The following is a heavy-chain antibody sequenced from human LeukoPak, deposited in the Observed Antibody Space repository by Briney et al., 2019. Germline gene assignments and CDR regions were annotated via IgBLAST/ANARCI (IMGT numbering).Heavy chain of an antibody. J-gene: IGHJ6*02. CDR3: ARERSNRYSGSLGMDV. V-gene: IGHV3-30-3*01. D-gene: IGHD1-26*01. CDR2: ISYDGSNK. Sequence: GGSLRLSCAAPGFTFSSYAMHWVRQAPGKGLEWVAVISYDGSNKYYADSVKGRFTISRDNSKNTLYLQMNSLRAEDTAVYYCARERSNRYSGSLGMDVWGQGTTVTVSS. CDR1: GFTFSSYA.